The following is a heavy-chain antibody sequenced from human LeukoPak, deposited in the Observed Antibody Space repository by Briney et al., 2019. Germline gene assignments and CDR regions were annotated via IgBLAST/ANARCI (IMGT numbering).Heavy chain of an antibody. Sequence: GESLKISCKGSGYIFTNYWIAWVRQMPGKGLEWMGIIYPGDLDIKYSPSFEGQVTISADKSISTAYLQWSSLTASDTAMYYCTIGGNPESAEVLWGQGTLVTVSS. V-gene: IGHV5-51*01. D-gene: IGHD1-14*01. CDR1: GYIFTNYW. CDR2: IYPGDLDI. CDR3: TIGGNPESAEVL. J-gene: IGHJ4*02.